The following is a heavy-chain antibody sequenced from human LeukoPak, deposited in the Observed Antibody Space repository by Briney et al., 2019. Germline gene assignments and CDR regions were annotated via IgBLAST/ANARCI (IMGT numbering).Heavy chain of an antibody. CDR2: INHSGST. CDR3: ARGRDY. CDR1: GGSFSGYY. J-gene: IGHJ4*02. Sequence: PSETLSLTCVVYGGSFSGYYWSWIRQPPGKGLEWIGEINHSGSTNYNPSLKSRVTISVDTSKNQFSLKLSSVTAADTAVYYCARGRDYWGQGTLVTVSS. V-gene: IGHV4-34*01.